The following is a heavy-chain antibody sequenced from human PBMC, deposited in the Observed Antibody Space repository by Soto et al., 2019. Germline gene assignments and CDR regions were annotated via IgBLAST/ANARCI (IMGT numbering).Heavy chain of an antibody. J-gene: IGHJ6*02. V-gene: IGHV3-30*18. CDR3: AKDVVVGATTGLGDYYYYGMDV. CDR1: GFTFSSYG. Sequence: GGSLRLSCAASGFTFSSYGMHWVRQAPCKGLEWVAFISYDGINKYYADSVKGRFTISRDNSKNTLYLQMNSLRAEDTAVYYCAKDVVVGATTGLGDYYYYGMDVWGQGTTVTVSS. CDR2: ISYDGINK. D-gene: IGHD1-26*01.